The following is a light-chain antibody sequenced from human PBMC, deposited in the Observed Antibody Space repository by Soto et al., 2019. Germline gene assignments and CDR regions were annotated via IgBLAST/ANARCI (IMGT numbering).Light chain of an antibody. CDR3: QQYGSSPLT. CDR2: GAS. Sequence: EIVLTQSPGTLSLSPGERATLSCRASQSVSSSYLAWYQQKPGQAPRLLIYGASSRATGIPDRFSGSGSGTDFTLTISRLEPEDFAVYYCQQYGSSPLTFDQGTKVKIK. J-gene: IGKJ1*01. CDR1: QSVSSSY. V-gene: IGKV3-20*01.